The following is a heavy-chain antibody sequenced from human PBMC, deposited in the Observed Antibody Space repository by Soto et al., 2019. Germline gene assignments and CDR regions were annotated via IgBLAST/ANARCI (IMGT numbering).Heavy chain of an antibody. CDR2: ISGSGGST. V-gene: IGHV3-23*01. CDR3: AAPDYYGSGSYYKSPFYYYGMDV. D-gene: IGHD3-10*01. CDR1: GFTFSSYA. J-gene: IGHJ6*02. Sequence: PGGSLRLSCAASGFTFSSYAMSWVRQAPGKGLEWVSAISGSGGSTYYADSVKGRFTISRDNSKNTLYLQMNSLRAEDTAVYYCAAPDYYGSGSYYKSPFYYYGMDVWGQGTTVTV.